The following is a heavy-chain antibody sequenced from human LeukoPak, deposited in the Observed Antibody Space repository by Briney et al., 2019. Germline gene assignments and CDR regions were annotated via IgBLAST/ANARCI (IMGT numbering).Heavy chain of an antibody. CDR3: ASPYPYCSSTSCYQDYYYYGMDV. CDR2: INAGNGNT. Sequence: ASVKVSCKASGYTFTSYAMHWVRQAPGQRLEWMGWINAGNGNTKNSQKFQGRVTITRDTSASTAYMELSSLRSEDTAVYYCASPYPYCSSTSCYQDYYYYGMDVWGQGTTVTVSS. CDR1: GYTFTSYA. V-gene: IGHV1-3*01. D-gene: IGHD2-2*01. J-gene: IGHJ6*02.